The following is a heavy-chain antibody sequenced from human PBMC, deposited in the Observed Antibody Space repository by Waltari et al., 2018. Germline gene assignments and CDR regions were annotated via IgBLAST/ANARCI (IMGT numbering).Heavy chain of an antibody. CDR3: ATAGNYRFDF. D-gene: IGHD1-26*01. V-gene: IGHV3-74*01. CDR1: GVTFSGTW. CDR2: INPDGRTT. J-gene: IGHJ4*02. Sequence: EVQLVECGAGLVKPAGPLRLYRAVSGVTFSGTWIHWVRQTPGKGLMWVSRINPDGRTTNYADSVTGRFPISRDNAKNMVYLQMHSLGAEDTAVYYCATAGNYRFDFWGQGTLVTVSP.